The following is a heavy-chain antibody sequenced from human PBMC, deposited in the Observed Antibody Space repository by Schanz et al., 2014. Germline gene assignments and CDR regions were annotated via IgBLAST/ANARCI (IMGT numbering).Heavy chain of an antibody. Sequence: QVQLVQSGAEVKKPGASVKVSCKASGYTFTGYYMHWVRQAPGQGLEWMGRINPNTGGTNYAQSFQGRVTMTSDTSITTAYMELTRLRSDDTAVYYCARGIVGAHFDYWGQGTLVTASS. V-gene: IGHV1-2*06. J-gene: IGHJ4*02. D-gene: IGHD1-26*01. CDR2: INPNTGGT. CDR3: ARGIVGAHFDY. CDR1: GYTFTGYY.